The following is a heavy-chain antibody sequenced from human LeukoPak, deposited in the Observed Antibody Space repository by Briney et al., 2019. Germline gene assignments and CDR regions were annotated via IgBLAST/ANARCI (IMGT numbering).Heavy chain of an antibody. CDR2: ISSSSSTI. CDR3: ARAGRNHYGGNSDLGY. Sequence: GGSLRLSCAGSGFTFSSYSMNWVRQAPGKGLEWVSYISSSSSTIYYADSVKGRFTISRDNAKNSLYLQMNSLRAEDTAVYYCARAGRNHYGGNSDLGYWGQGTLVTVSS. D-gene: IGHD4-23*01. V-gene: IGHV3-48*04. J-gene: IGHJ4*02. CDR1: GFTFSSYS.